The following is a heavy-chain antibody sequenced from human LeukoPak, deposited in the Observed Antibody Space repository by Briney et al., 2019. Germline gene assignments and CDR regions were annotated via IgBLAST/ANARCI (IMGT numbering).Heavy chain of an antibody. Sequence: KTSETLSLTCTVSGGSISSGGYSWSWIRQPPGKGLEWIGYIYHSGSTYYNPSLKSRVTISVDRSKKQFSLKLSSVTAADTAVYYCARDDSSGWSPGYWGQGTLVTVSS. V-gene: IGHV4-30-2*01. J-gene: IGHJ4*02. CDR2: IYHSGST. CDR1: GGSISSGGYS. D-gene: IGHD6-19*01. CDR3: ARDDSSGWSPGY.